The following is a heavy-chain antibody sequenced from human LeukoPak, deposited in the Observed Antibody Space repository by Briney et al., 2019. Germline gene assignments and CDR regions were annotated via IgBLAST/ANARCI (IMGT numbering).Heavy chain of an antibody. CDR3: AAGGDDAKAGY. CDR2: IHYSGTPT. J-gene: IGHJ4*02. CDR1: GASITSGRYY. Sequence: PSETLSLTCSVYGASITSGRYYWRWMRQAPGKGLEWIGTIHYSGTPTFYNPSLESRVSLFSDTSRNDFSLRLRSVTAADTAVYYCAAGGDDAKAGYWGQGTLVTVSS. D-gene: IGHD3-16*01. V-gene: IGHV4-39*02.